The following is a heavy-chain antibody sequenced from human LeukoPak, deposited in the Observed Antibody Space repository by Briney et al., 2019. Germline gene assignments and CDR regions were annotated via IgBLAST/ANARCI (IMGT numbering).Heavy chain of an antibody. CDR2: ISYDGRNK. CDR1: GFTFSNYA. V-gene: IGHV3-30*04. D-gene: IGHD3-10*01. Sequence: GGSLRLSCAASGFTFSNYAMHWVRQAPGKGLEGVAVISYDGRNKYYADSVKGRFTISRDNSRNTLYLQMNSLRAEDTAVYYCARGPSTLLGDCFDSWGQGTLVTVSS. J-gene: IGHJ5*01. CDR3: ARGPSTLLGDCFDS.